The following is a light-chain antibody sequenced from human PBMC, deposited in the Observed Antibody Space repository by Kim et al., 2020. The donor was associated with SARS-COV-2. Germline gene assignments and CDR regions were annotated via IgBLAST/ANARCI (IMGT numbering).Light chain of an antibody. J-gene: IGKJ4*01. CDR2: AAS. CDR3: QQLNSYPRT. V-gene: IGKV1-9*01. CDR1: QGISNF. Sequence: ASVGDRVIITCRAGQGISNFLAWYHQKPGKAPNLIIDAASTLQSGVPSRFSGSRSETDFTLTISGLQPEDFGTYYCQQLNSYPRTFGGGTKVEIK.